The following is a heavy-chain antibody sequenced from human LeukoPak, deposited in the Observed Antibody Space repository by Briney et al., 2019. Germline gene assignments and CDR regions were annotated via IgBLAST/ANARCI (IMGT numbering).Heavy chain of an antibody. V-gene: IGHV5-51*01. CDR2: IYPGDSDT. Sequence: GESLKISCKGSGYSFTSYWIGWVRQMPGKGLEWMGIIYPGDSDTRYSPSFQGQATISADKSISTAYLQWSSLKASDTAMYYCASSSMVAPPYDYYYGMDVWGQGTTVTVSS. CDR3: ASSSMVAPPYDYYYGMDV. CDR1: GYSFTSYW. D-gene: IGHD4/OR15-4a*01. J-gene: IGHJ6*02.